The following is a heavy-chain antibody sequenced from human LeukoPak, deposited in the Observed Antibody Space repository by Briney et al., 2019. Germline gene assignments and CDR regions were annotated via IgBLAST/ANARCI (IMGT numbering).Heavy chain of an antibody. D-gene: IGHD5-18*01. CDR3: ARESISYGSWFFDI. CDR1: GFTFSDYY. J-gene: IGHJ3*02. CDR2: ISYDGSNK. V-gene: IGHV3-30-3*01. Sequence: GGSLRLSCAASGFTFSDYYMSWIRQAPGKGLEWVAVISYDGSNKYYADSVKGRFTISRDNSKNTLYLQMNSLRAEDTAVYYCARESISYGSWFFDIWGQGTMVTVSS.